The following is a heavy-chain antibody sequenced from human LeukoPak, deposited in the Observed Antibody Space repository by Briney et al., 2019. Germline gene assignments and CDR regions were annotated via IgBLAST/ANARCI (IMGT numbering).Heavy chain of an antibody. D-gene: IGHD6-19*01. CDR3: ARYFSGSGSPTTFDY. CDR2: IYYSGST. Sequence: SETLSLTCTVSGGSISSYYWSWIRQPPGKGLEWIGYIYYSGSTNYNPSLKSRVTISVDTSKNQFSLKLSSVTAADTAVYYCARYFSGSGSPTTFDYWGQGTLVTVSS. V-gene: IGHV4-59*01. CDR1: GGSISSYY. J-gene: IGHJ4*02.